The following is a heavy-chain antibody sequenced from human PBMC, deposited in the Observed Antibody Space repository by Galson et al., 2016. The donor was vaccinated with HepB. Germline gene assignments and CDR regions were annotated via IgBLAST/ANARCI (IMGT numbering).Heavy chain of an antibody. CDR1: GFGFSDYF. CDR3: AREVLFSRGYYDVFDL. Sequence: SLRLSCAASGFGFSDYFMSWIRQVPGKGLEWVSFISDTGSSRLYADSVKGRFTISRDTAKNSVYLQMNGLRVEDTAVYYCAREVLFSRGYYDVFDLWGQGTMVTVSP. J-gene: IGHJ3*01. CDR2: ISDTGSSR. D-gene: IGHD3-22*01. V-gene: IGHV3-11*01.